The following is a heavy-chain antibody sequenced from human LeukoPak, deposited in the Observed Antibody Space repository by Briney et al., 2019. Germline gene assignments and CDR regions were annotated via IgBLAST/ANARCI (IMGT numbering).Heavy chain of an antibody. CDR2: IYSGGST. J-gene: IGHJ4*02. CDR3: AREGTSSGWYPFDY. V-gene: IGHV3-53*01. CDR1: WFTGSSNY. Sequence: PGGSLRLSCAASWFTGSSNYMSWGRQAPGEGLEWVSVIYSGGSTYYSDSGEGRFTIFRGNSKNTLFLQMNRLRAEDTAVYYCAREGTSSGWYPFDYWGPGTLVTVSS. D-gene: IGHD6-19*01.